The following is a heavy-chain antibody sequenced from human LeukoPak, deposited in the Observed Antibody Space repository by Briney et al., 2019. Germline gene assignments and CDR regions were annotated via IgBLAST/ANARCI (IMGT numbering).Heavy chain of an antibody. CDR3: AKVPLGATPKSFDY. CDR1: GFTFSSYA. V-gene: IGHV3-23*01. J-gene: IGHJ4*02. Sequence: GGSLRLSCAASGFTFSSYAMSWVRQAPGKGLAWVSAISGSGGSTYYADSVKGRFTISRDNSKNTLYLQMNSLRAEDTAVYYFAKVPLGATPKSFDYWGQGTLVTVSS. CDR2: ISGSGGST. D-gene: IGHD1-26*01.